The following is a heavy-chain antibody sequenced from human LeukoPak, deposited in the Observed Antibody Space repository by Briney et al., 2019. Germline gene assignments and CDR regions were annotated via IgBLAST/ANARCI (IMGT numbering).Heavy chain of an antibody. CDR3: ARQIWRSDRNYFDY. D-gene: IGHD3-16*02. Sequence: PGGSLRLSCAASGFTFSSYAMSWVRQAPGKGLEWIGSVYHSGSTYHTPSLKSRVTISVDTSNNRFSLKLNSVTAADTAVYYCARQIWRSDRNYFDYWGQGTLVIVSS. V-gene: IGHV4-38-2*01. J-gene: IGHJ4*02. CDR1: GFTFSSYA. CDR2: VYHSGST.